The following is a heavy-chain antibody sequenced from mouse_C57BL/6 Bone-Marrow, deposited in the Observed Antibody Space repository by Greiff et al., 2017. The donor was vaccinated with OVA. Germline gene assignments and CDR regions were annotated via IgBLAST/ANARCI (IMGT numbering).Heavy chain of an antibody. CDR2: IDPETGGT. CDR1: GYTFTDYE. Sequence: QVQLKESGAELVRPGASVTLSCKASGYTFTDYEMHWVKQTPVHGLEWIGAIDPETGGTAYNQKFKGKAILTADKSSSTAYMELRSLTSEDSAVYYCTRGYVSSSYFDYWGQGTTLTVSS. D-gene: IGHD1-1*01. CDR3: TRGYVSSSYFDY. J-gene: IGHJ2*01. V-gene: IGHV1-15*01.